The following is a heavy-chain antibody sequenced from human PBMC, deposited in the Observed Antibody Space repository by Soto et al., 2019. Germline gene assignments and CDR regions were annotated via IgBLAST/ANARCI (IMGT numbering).Heavy chain of an antibody. CDR3: ARDPPGKGIVATEGYYGMDV. D-gene: IGHD5-12*01. CDR1: GGTFSSYA. Sequence: SVKVSCKASGGTFSSYAISWVRQAPGQGLEWMGGIIPIFGTANYAQKFQGRVTITADESTSTAYMELSSLRSEDTAVYYCARDPPGKGIVATEGYYGMDVWGQGTKVTVSS. V-gene: IGHV1-69*13. CDR2: IIPIFGTA. J-gene: IGHJ6*02.